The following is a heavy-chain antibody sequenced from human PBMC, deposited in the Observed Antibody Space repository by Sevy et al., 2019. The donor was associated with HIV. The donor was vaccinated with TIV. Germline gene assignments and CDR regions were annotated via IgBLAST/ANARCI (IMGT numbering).Heavy chain of an antibody. CDR3: AKREEQVGIRGGGTFDH. Sequence: GGSLRLSCAVSGFTFKNYAMSWVRQAPGKGLEWVSALSGSGDTTYYADSVKGRFTISRDNSKNTLYLQMNKLRAEDTAVYYGAKREEQVGIRGGGTFDHWGQGTLVNVSS. J-gene: IGHJ4*02. D-gene: IGHD3-16*01. CDR1: GFTFKNYA. CDR2: LSGSGDTT. V-gene: IGHV3-23*01.